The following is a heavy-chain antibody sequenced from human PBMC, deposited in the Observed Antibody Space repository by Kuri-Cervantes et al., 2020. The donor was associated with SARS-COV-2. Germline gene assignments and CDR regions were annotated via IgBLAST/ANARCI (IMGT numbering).Heavy chain of an antibody. V-gene: IGHV4-38-2*01. CDR3: ARISTYYFDY. CDR1: VYSISSGYY. J-gene: IGHJ4*02. CDR2: IYHSGST. Sequence: SQTLSLTCAVSVYSISSGYYWGWIRQPPGKGLEWIGSIYHSGSTNYNPSLKSRVTISVDTSKNQFSLKLSSVTAADTAVYYCARISTYYFDYWGQGTLVTVSS.